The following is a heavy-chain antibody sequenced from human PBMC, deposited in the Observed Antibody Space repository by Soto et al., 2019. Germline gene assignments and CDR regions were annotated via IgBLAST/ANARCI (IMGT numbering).Heavy chain of an antibody. Sequence: GGSLRLSCAASGFTFSNAWMSWVRQAPGKGLEWVGRIKSKTDGGTTDYAAPVKGRFTISRDESKNTLYLQMNSLKTEDTAVYYCTTDRQLRYCTNGVCYDYWGQGTLVTVSS. CDR1: GFTFSNAW. J-gene: IGHJ4*02. D-gene: IGHD2-8*01. V-gene: IGHV3-15*01. CDR3: TTDRQLRYCTNGVCYDY. CDR2: IKSKTDGGTT.